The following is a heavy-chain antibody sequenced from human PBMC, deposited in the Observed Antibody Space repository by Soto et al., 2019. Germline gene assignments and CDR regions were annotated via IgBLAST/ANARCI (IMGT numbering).Heavy chain of an antibody. D-gene: IGHD6-19*01. Sequence: GGSLRLSCVASGFTFSDYYMSWIRQAPGKGLEWVSYISSSGSTIYYADSVKGRFTISRDNAKNSLFLQMNSLRAEDTAVYYCARAPQWLAGEPDDHWGQGTLVTVSS. CDR3: ARAPQWLAGEPDDH. V-gene: IGHV3-11*01. J-gene: IGHJ4*02. CDR2: ISSSGSTI. CDR1: GFTFSDYY.